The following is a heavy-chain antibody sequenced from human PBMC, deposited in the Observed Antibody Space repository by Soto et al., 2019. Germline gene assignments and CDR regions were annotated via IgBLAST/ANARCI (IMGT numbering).Heavy chain of an antibody. CDR2: IYYSGST. Sequence: SQTLSLTCTISGGSIKSYYWNWIRQPPGKGLEWIGYIYYSGSTNYNPSLKSRVTISVDTSKNQFSLKLSPVTAADTAVYYCARGPWCSVGSCLDVWGPGTLVTVSS. V-gene: IGHV4-59*01. D-gene: IGHD2-15*01. CDR1: GGSIKSYY. CDR3: ARGPWCSVGSCLDV. J-gene: IGHJ4*02.